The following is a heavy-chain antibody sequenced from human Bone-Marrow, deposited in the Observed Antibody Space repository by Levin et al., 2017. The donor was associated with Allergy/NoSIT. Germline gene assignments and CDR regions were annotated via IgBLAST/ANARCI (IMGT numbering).Heavy chain of an antibody. D-gene: IGHD1-1*01. CDR1: GFTFGNYW. Sequence: PGGSLRLSCAASGFTFGNYWMSWVRQAPGKGPEWVANIKQDGSEIYYVDSVKGRFTISRDNAKNSLYLQMNSLRAEDTAVYYCVREERWGQGTLVTVSS. CDR3: VREER. CDR2: IKQDGSEI. J-gene: IGHJ4*02. V-gene: IGHV3-7*01.